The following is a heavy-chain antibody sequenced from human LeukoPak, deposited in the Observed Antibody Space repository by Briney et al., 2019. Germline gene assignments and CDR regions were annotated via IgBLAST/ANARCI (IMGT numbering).Heavy chain of an antibody. V-gene: IGHV1-18*01. CDR3: ARLFYSYSSGYYEGYYLDY. J-gene: IGHJ4*02. CDR2: ISAYNGNT. D-gene: IGHD3-22*01. Sequence: ASVKVSCKASNYTFTKYGISWVRQAPGQGLEWMGWISAYNGNTHSAQKLQGRVTMTTDTPTSTAYMELRGLRSDDTAVYYCARLFYSYSSGYYEGYYLDYWGQGTLVTVSS. CDR1: NYTFTKYG.